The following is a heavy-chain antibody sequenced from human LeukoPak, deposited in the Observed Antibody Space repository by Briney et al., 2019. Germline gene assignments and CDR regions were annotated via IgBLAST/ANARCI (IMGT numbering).Heavy chain of an antibody. V-gene: IGHV6-1*01. CDR3: ARDPDNSYEWGPFDP. CDR1: GDSVSSNSAS. D-gene: IGHD1-1*01. Sequence: SQTLSLTCAISGDSVSSNSASWNWIRQSPSRGLEWLGRTYYRSKWNSDYAVSVKSRITINPDTSKNQFSLHLESVTPEDTAVYYCARDPDNSYEWGPFDPWGQGTLVTVPS. CDR2: TYYRSKWNS. J-gene: IGHJ5*02.